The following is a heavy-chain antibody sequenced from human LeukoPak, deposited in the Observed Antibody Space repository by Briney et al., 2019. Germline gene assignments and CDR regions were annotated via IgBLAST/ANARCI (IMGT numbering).Heavy chain of an antibody. J-gene: IGHJ3*02. CDR3: ARGHYDSSGYYDAFDI. D-gene: IGHD3-22*01. CDR1: GFTFSSYS. CDR2: ISSSSSYI. V-gene: IGHV3-21*01. Sequence: GGSLRLSCAASGFTFSSYSMNWVRQAPGKGLEWVSSISSSSSYIYYADSVKGRFTISRDNAKNSLYLQMNSLRAEDTAVYYCARGHYDSSGYYDAFDIWGQGTMVTVSS.